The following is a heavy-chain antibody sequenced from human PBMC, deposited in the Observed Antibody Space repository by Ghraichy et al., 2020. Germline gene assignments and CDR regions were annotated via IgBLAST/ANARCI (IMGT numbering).Heavy chain of an antibody. V-gene: IGHV4-61*01. Sequence: SQTLSLTCTVSGGSVSSGSYYWSWIRQSPGKGPEWIGCIFYSGTTNYNSSLKSRVTISLDTSKNQFSLKLSSLTAADTATYYCARLRYVYYTYYVDVWGKGTTVTVSS. CDR3: ARLRYVYYTYYVDV. D-gene: IGHD3-16*01. CDR2: IFYSGTT. J-gene: IGHJ6*03. CDR1: GGSVSSGSYY.